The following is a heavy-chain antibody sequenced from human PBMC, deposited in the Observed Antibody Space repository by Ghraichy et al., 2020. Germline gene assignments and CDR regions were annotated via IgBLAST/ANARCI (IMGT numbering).Heavy chain of an antibody. CDR2: IIPILGIA. CDR3: ARDRRVPAATFRQGNWFDP. D-gene: IGHD2-2*01. CDR1: GGTFSSYA. V-gene: IGHV1-69*04. J-gene: IGHJ5*02. Sequence: SVKVSCKASGGTFSSYAISWVRQAPGQGLEWMGRIIPILGIANYAQKFQGRVTITADKSTSTAYMELSSLRSEDTAVYYCARDRRVPAATFRQGNWFDPWCQGTLVTVSS.